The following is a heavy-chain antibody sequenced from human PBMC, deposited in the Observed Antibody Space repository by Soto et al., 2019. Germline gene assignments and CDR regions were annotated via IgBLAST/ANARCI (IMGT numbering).Heavy chain of an antibody. CDR1: VFTFSSDG. D-gene: IGHD6-13*01. CDR3: ARDRVIAAAGIYYYYGMDV. J-gene: IGHJ6*02. Sequence: PGGPLRLSCLASVFTFSSDGMHWARQAPSKGMEWVAVIWYDGSNNYYADSVRGRFTISRDYSKNTLYLQMNSLRAEDTAVYYCARDRVIAAAGIYYYYGMDVWGQGTTVTVSS. CDR2: IWYDGSNN. V-gene: IGHV3-33*01.